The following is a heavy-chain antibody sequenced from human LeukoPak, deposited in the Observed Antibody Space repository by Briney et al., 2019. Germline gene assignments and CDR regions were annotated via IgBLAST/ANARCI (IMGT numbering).Heavy chain of an antibody. D-gene: IGHD3-22*01. CDR1: GYTFIDYY. CDR3: ARVAYFYDSSGYYYSDY. J-gene: IGHJ4*02. Sequence: ASVKVSCKASGYTFIDYYMHWVRQAPGQGLEWMGWINPNSGATNYAQNFQGRVTMTRDTSINTAYMELSRLRSDDTAVYYCARVAYFYDSSGYYYSDYWGQGTLVTVSS. V-gene: IGHV1-2*02. CDR2: INPNSGAT.